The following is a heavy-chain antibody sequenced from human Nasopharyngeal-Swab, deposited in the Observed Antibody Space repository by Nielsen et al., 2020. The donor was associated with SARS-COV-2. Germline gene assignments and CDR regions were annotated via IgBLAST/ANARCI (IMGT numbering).Heavy chain of an antibody. Sequence: WIRQPPGKGLEWVGFIRSKAYGGTTEYAASVKGRFTISRDDSKSIAYLQMNSLKTEDTAVYYCTREGYCSSTICYVYYYYGMDVWGQGTTVTVSS. CDR2: IRSKAYGGTT. CDR3: TREGYCSSTICYVYYYYGMDV. J-gene: IGHJ6*02. D-gene: IGHD2-2*01. V-gene: IGHV3-49*02.